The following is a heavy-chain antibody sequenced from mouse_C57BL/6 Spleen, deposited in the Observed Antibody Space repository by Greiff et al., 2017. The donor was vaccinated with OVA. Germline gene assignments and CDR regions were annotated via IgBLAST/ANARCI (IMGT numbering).Heavy chain of an antibody. CDR1: GFTFSDYG. Sequence: EVKVVESGGGLVKPGGSLKLSCAASGFTFSDYGMHWVRQAPEKGLEWVAYISSGSSTIYYADTVKGRFTISRDNAKNTLFLQMTSLRSEDTAMYYCARKNWDEGWFAYWGQGTLVTVSA. D-gene: IGHD4-1*01. CDR2: ISSGSSTI. V-gene: IGHV5-17*01. CDR3: ARKNWDEGWFAY. J-gene: IGHJ3*01.